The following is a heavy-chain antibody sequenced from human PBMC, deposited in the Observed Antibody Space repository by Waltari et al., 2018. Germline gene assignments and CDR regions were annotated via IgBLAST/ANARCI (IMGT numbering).Heavy chain of an antibody. CDR1: GFTFSSYW. V-gene: IGHV3-74*01. CDR2: INTDGSTA. J-gene: IGHJ4*02. CDR3: VRDTFD. Sequence: EVQLVESGGALVQPGGSLRLSCAASGFTFSSYWMHWVRQAPGKGLVCVARINTDGSTATYADSVKGRFTISRDNAKNTLYLQMNSLRAEDTAIYYCVRDTFDWGQGTLVTVSA.